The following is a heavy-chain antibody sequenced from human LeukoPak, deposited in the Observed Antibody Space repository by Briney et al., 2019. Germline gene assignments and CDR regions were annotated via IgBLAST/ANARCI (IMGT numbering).Heavy chain of an antibody. Sequence: GGSLRLSCAASGFNFRDYYMSWIRQAPGKGLEWVSAISGSGGSTYYADSVKGRFTISRDNSKNTLYLQMNSLRAEDTAVYYCAKDRGGIAAAVLFDYWGQGTLVTVSS. V-gene: IGHV3-23*01. CDR1: GFNFRDYY. J-gene: IGHJ4*02. CDR3: AKDRGGIAAAVLFDY. D-gene: IGHD6-13*01. CDR2: ISGSGGST.